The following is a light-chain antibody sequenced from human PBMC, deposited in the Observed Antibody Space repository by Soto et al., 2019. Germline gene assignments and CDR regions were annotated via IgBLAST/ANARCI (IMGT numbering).Light chain of an antibody. CDR1: HSMSTW. J-gene: IGKJ1*01. CDR3: QRYESFWT. Sequence: DIQMTQTPSTLSASVEDRVTFTCRASHSMSTWLARYQQKPGKAPKLLVSEVSMLKSGDLSRYIGSGTLTEIPLTNCGLYPGDSGTYCSQRYESFWTFGLRTKVDVK. V-gene: IGKV1-5*01. CDR2: EVS.